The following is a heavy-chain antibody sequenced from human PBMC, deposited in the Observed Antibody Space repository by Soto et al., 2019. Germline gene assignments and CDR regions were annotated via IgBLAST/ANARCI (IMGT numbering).Heavy chain of an antibody. CDR2: IYHSGST. Sequence: SETLSLTCAVSGGSISSSNWWSWVRQPPGKGLEWIGEIYHSGSTNYNPSLKSRVTISVDKSKNQFSLKLSSATAADTAVYYCARVVTMVRGVHGMDVWGQGTTVTVSS. D-gene: IGHD3-10*01. CDR1: GGSISSSNW. V-gene: IGHV4-4*02. J-gene: IGHJ6*02. CDR3: ARVVTMVRGVHGMDV.